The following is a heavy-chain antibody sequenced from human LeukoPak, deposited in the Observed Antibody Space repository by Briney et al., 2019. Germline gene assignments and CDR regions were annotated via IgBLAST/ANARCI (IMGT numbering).Heavy chain of an antibody. V-gene: IGHV3-33*08. D-gene: IGHD3-22*01. J-gene: IGHJ6*02. CDR1: GFTFSSYA. Sequence: GGSLRLSCAASGFTFSSYAMSWVRQAPGKGLEWVAVIWYDGSNKYYADSVKGRFTISRDNSKNTLYLQMNSLRAEDTAVYYCARNRLPDYYDSNYGMDVWGQGTTVTVSS. CDR2: IWYDGSNK. CDR3: ARNRLPDYYDSNYGMDV.